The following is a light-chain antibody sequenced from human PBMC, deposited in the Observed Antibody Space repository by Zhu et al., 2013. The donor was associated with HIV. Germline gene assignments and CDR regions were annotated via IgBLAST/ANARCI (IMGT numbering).Light chain of an antibody. V-gene: IGKV3-15*01. CDR2: SAS. CDR1: QGVSSSY. Sequence: EIVLTQSPGTLSLSPGERATLSCRASQGVSSSYLAWYQQKPGQAPRLLIYSASVRATDIPARFSGSGSGTDFTLTIDSLQSEDVAVYYCQQYHNWPPATFGQGTRVEIK. J-gene: IGKJ1*01. CDR3: QQYHNWPPAT.